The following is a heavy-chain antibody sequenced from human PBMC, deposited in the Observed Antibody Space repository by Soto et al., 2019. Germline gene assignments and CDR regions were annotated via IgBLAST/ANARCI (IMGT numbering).Heavy chain of an antibody. CDR1: GDSLNTRHW. D-gene: IGHD6-13*01. V-gene: IGHV4-4*02. CDR2: TYHSEAT. CDR3: AREVNSSTARGPNWFDP. Sequence: QVQLPESGPGLVQPSGTLSLTCAVSGDSLNTRHWWRWVRQTPGKGLEWIGETYHSEATNYNPSPKSRVPIAIDKSKNQSSLKMNSVTAAATAVYYCAREVNSSTARGPNWFDPWGQGTLGTVSS. J-gene: IGHJ5*02.